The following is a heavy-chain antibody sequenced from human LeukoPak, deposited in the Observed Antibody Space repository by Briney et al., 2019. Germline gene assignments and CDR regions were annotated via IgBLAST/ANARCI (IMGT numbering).Heavy chain of an antibody. Sequence: SETLSLTCTVSGGSISSYYWSWIRQPPGKGLEWIGYIYYSGSTNYNPSLKSRVTISVDTSKNQFSLKLSSVTAADTAVYYCARVGSLWGQGTLVTVSS. CDR2: IYYSGST. V-gene: IGHV4-59*01. CDR1: GGSISSYY. J-gene: IGHJ4*02. CDR3: ARVGSL.